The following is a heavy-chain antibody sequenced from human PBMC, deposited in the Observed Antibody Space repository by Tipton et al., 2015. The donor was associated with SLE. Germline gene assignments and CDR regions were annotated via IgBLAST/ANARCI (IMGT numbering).Heavy chain of an antibody. Sequence: TLSLTCTVSGGSVSSDGYYWSWIRQPPGKGLEWIGYIYYRGNTNYNPSLNSRVTISVDTSKNQFSLKLSSVTAADTAVYYCARAPPLIAARGWFDPWGQGTLVTVSS. CDR3: ARAPPLIAARGWFDP. CDR1: GGSVSSDGYY. CDR2: IYYRGNT. V-gene: IGHV4-61*08. J-gene: IGHJ5*02. D-gene: IGHD6-6*01.